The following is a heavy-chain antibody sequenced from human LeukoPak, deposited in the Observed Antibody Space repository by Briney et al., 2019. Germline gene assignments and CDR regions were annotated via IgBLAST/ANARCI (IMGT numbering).Heavy chain of an antibody. CDR2: VNPNSAST. Sequence: GASVKVSCKASGYTFTSYDINWFRQAPGQGLEWMGWVNPNSASTDYAQKFQGRVTMTGDTSINTAYMELSSLRSEDTAVYYCACPCGGDYGDAFDIRGQGTMVTVSS. CDR3: ACPCGGDYGDAFDI. V-gene: IGHV1-8*01. J-gene: IGHJ3*02. D-gene: IGHD2-21*02. CDR1: GYTFTSYD.